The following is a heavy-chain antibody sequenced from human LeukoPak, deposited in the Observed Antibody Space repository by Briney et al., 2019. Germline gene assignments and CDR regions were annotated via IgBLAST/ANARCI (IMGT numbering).Heavy chain of an antibody. CDR3: ARHVQGYYYDSSGYYPDY. Sequence: GESLKISCKGSGYSFTSYWISWVRQMPGKGLEWMGRIDPSDSYTNYSPSFQGRVTISADKSISTAYLQWSSLKASDTAMYYCARHVQGYYYDSSGYYPDYWGQGTLVTVSS. CDR1: GYSFTSYW. D-gene: IGHD3-22*01. CDR2: IDPSDSYT. J-gene: IGHJ4*02. V-gene: IGHV5-10-1*01.